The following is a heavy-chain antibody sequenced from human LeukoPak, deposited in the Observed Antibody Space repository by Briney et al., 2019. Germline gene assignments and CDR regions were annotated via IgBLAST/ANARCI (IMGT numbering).Heavy chain of an antibody. Sequence: NASETLSLTCTVSGGSISSYYWSWIRQPPGKGLEWIGYIYYSGSTNYNPSLKSRVTISVDTSKNQFSLELSSVTAADTAVYYCARGPFGALEWSRGYYYYMDVWGKGTTVTVSS. V-gene: IGHV4-59*01. D-gene: IGHD3-3*01. CDR3: ARGPFGALEWSRGYYYYMDV. CDR2: IYYSGST. CDR1: GGSISSYY. J-gene: IGHJ6*03.